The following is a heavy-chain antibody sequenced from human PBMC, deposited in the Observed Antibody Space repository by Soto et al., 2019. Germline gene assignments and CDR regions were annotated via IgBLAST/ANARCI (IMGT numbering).Heavy chain of an antibody. CDR2: IIPMFGTP. CDR3: ARGRDQHPGGLYFDS. J-gene: IGHJ4*02. V-gene: IGHV1-69*01. D-gene: IGHD2-2*01. CDR1: GDAFTNYI. Sequence: QVQLVQSGAEVKKPGSSVKVSCNASGDAFTNYIFDWLRQDPGQGLEWMGGIIPMFGTPKYAQTFQDRVTITADVSTGTAYLELTRLRFDYTAVYYCARGRDQHPGGLYFDSWGEGPRVTVSS.